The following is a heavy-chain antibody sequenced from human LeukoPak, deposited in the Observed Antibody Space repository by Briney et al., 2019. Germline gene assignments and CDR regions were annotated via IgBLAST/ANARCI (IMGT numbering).Heavy chain of an antibody. D-gene: IGHD5-18*01. CDR3: AKGYTFGPNWFDP. CDR2: ISGSDGGT. Sequence: GSLRLSCAASGFTFSNVWMNWVRQAPGKGLEWVSAISGSDGGTYYADSVKSRFTISRDNSKNMLSLQMNTLRAEDTAIYYCAKGYTFGPNWFDPWGQGTLVTVSS. CDR1: GFTFSNVW. J-gene: IGHJ5*02. V-gene: IGHV3-23*01.